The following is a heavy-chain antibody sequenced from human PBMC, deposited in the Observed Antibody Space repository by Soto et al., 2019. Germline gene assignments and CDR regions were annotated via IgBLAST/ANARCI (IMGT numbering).Heavy chain of an antibody. CDR3: ASGDITMIVVVLDV. CDR2: ISYDGSNK. D-gene: IGHD3-22*01. Sequence: PGGSLSLSYAASGFTFGSYAMHWVRQAPGKGLEWVAVISYDGSNKYYADSVKGRFTISRDNSKNTLYLQMNSLRAEDTAVYYCASGDITMIVVVLDVWGQGTTVTVSS. CDR1: GFTFGSYA. J-gene: IGHJ6*02. V-gene: IGHV3-30-3*01.